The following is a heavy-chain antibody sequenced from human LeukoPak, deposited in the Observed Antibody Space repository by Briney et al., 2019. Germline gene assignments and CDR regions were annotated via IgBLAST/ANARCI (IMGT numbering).Heavy chain of an antibody. V-gene: IGHV3-48*03. Sequence: GGSLRLSCAASGFTFRSYEMNWVRQAPGKGLEWVSYITSSGNTIYYADSVKGRFTISRDNAKNSLYLQMNSLRAEDTAVYYCARANYYDISGYDYWGQGTLLTVSS. J-gene: IGHJ4*02. CDR3: ARANYYDISGYDY. D-gene: IGHD3-22*01. CDR2: ITSSGNTI. CDR1: GFTFRSYE.